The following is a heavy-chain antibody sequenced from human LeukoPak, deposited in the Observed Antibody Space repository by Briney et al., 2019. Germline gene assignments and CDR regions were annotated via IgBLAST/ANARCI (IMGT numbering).Heavy chain of an antibody. CDR3: ARNQQLGGHSYYYYGMDV. Sequence: PGGSLRLSCAASGLSFGAHALTWARQAPGKGLEWVSGISGGGVTTYYADSVKGRFTISRDNSKNTLYLQMNSLRADDTAIYYCARNQQLGGHSYYYYGMDVWGQGTTVTVSS. J-gene: IGHJ6*02. CDR1: GLSFGAHA. D-gene: IGHD3-16*01. CDR2: ISGGGVTT. V-gene: IGHV3-23*01.